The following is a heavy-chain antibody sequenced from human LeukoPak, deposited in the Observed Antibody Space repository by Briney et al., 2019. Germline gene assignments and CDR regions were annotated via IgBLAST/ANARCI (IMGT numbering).Heavy chain of an antibody. Sequence: ASVTVSCTASGYTFTSYYMHWVRQAPGQGLEWMGIINPSGGSTSYAQKFQGRVTMTTDTSTSTVYMELSSLRSEDTAVYYCARDTNLAARPGPWFDPWGQGTLVIVSS. CDR2: INPSGGST. D-gene: IGHD6-6*01. CDR1: GYTFTSYY. J-gene: IGHJ5*02. V-gene: IGHV1-46*01. CDR3: ARDTNLAARPGPWFDP.